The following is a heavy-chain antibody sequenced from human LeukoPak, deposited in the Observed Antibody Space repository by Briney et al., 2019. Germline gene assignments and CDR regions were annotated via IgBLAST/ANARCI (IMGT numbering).Heavy chain of an antibody. V-gene: IGHV3-7*01. J-gene: IGHJ4*02. CDR1: GFTFHKHW. Sequence: GGSLRLSCATSGFTFHKHWLTWVRQAPGKGLEWVANIKHDGSEKYYVDSVKGRFTISRDNANNSVSLLMSSLRVDDTAVYYCTVLGYWGQGTLVTVAS. CDR2: IKHDGSEK. CDR3: TVLGY. D-gene: IGHD3-16*01.